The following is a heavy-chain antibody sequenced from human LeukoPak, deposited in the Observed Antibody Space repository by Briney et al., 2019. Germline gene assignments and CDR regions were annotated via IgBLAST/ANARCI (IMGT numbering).Heavy chain of an antibody. CDR3: AREGGGSFDWFDP. D-gene: IGHD1-26*01. CDR1: GFTFSSYS. V-gene: IGHV3-48*04. CDR2: ISSSSSTI. Sequence: GGSLRLSCAASGFTFSSYSMNWVRQAPGKGLEWVSYISSSSSTIYYADSVKGRFTISRDNAKNSLYLQMNSLRAEDTAVYYCAREGGGSFDWFDPWGQGTLVTVSS. J-gene: IGHJ5*02.